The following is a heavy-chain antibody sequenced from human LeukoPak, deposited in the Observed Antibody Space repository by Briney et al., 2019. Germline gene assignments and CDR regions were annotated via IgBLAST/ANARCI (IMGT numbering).Heavy chain of an antibody. Sequence: SETLSLTCAVYGGSFSGYYWSWIRQPPGKGLEWIGYIYYSGSTNYNPSLKSRVTISVDTSKNQFSLKLSSVTAADTAVYYCASYTYYYDYWGQGTLVTVSS. CDR2: IYYSGST. CDR3: ASYTYYYDY. V-gene: IGHV4-59*01. J-gene: IGHJ4*02. CDR1: GGSFSGYY.